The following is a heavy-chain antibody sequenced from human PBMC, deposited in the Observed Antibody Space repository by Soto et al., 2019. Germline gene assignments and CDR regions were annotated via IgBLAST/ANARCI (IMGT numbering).Heavy chain of an antibody. V-gene: IGHV4-39*01. Sequence: PSETLSLTCTVSGGSISSSSYYWGWIRQPPGKGLEWIGSIYYSGSTYYNPSLKSRVTISVDTSKNQFSLKLSPVIAADTAVYFCATHDPSLVYPIDSWGQGTLVTVSS. CDR2: IYYSGST. D-gene: IGHD6-6*01. CDR1: GGSISSSSYY. J-gene: IGHJ4*02. CDR3: ATHDPSLVYPIDS.